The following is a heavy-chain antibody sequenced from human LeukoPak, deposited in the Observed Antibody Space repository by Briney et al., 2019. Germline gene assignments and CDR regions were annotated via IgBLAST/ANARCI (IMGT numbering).Heavy chain of an antibody. CDR3: ANQKLSGTYLPDN. V-gene: IGHV3-30*02. CDR1: GLTFSNFN. CDR2: ILFDGRST. D-gene: IGHD1-1*01. Sequence: GGSLRLSCAASGLTFSNFNMHWVRQAPGKGLEWVAFILFDGRSTKYTDSVKDRFIISRDNSKNTLYLQMNTLTTEDMAVYYCANQKLSGTYLPDNWGQGTLVTVSS. J-gene: IGHJ4*02.